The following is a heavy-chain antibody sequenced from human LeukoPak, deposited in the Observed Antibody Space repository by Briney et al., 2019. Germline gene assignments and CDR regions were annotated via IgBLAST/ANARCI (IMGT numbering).Heavy chain of an antibody. CDR3: TRGVATSTSGWYDTFDY. CDR1: GFTFRDYA. J-gene: IGHJ4*02. CDR2: ISTDGSRI. Sequence: GGSLRLSCAASGFTFRDYAMYWVRQAPGKGLEYVSVISTDGSRIYYADSVKGRFTISRDNSKNTLYLQMGSLRAEDMAFYYCTRGVATSTSGWYDTFDYWGQGALVTVSS. D-gene: IGHD6-19*01. V-gene: IGHV3-64*02.